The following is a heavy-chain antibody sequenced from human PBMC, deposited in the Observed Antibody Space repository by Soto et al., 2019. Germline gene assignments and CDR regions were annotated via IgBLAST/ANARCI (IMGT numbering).Heavy chain of an antibody. Sequence: EVQLVESGGDLVQPGESLKLSCAASGFTFSSYWMSWVRQAPGKGLEWVANIKQDGSEKYYVDSVKGRFTISRDNAKNSLYLQVNSLSAEDTAVYYCARDCRGASCALYYGMDVWGQGTTVTVSS. D-gene: IGHD2-15*01. V-gene: IGHV3-7*01. CDR1: GFTFSSYW. J-gene: IGHJ6*02. CDR2: IKQDGSEK. CDR3: ARDCRGASCALYYGMDV.